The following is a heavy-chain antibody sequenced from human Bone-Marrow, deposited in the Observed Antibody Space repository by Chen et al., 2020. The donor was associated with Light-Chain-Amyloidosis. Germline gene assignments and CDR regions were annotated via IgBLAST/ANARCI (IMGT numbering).Heavy chain of an antibody. CDR3: ARARRKSDWELRYFLYV. V-gene: IGHV1-69*13. CDR2: IIPSFGTT. D-gene: IGHD3-10*01. Sequence: QVQLVQSGAEVKKPGSSVKVYCKASGTTCSTYAFDRVRQAPGQGLEWMGKIIPSFGTTNYAQKFQGRVTITADESTTKIHMELTSLKSEDAAVYYCARARRKSDWELRYFLYVLGNGTTVPVSS. CDR1: GTTCSTYA. J-gene: IGHJ6*03.